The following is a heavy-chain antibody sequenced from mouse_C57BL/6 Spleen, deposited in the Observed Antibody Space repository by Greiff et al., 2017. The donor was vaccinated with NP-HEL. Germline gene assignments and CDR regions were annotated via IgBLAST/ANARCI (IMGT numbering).Heavy chain of an antibody. J-gene: IGHJ1*03. CDR2: IDPSDSET. CDR3: ALYDGYLNHFDV. Sequence: QVQLQQPGAELVRPGSSVKLSCKASGYTFTSYWMHWVKQRPIQGLEWIGNIDPSDSETHYNQKFKDKATLTVDKSSSTAYMQLSSLTSEDSAVYYCALYDGYLNHFDVWGTGTTVTVSS. CDR1: GYTFTSYW. D-gene: IGHD2-3*01. V-gene: IGHV1-52*01.